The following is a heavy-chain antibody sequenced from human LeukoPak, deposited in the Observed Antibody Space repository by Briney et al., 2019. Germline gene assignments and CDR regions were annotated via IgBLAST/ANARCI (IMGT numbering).Heavy chain of an antibody. CDR3: ARARGHYCRGGSCYGPVDY. V-gene: IGHV3-33*01. CDR1: GFTFSSYG. Sequence: PGRSLRLSCAASGFTFSSYGMHWVRQAPGKGLEWVAVIWYDGSNKYYADSVKGRFTISRDNSKNTLYLQMNSLRAEDTAVYYCARARGHYCRGGSCYGPVDYWGQGTLVTVSS. D-gene: IGHD2-15*01. J-gene: IGHJ4*02. CDR2: IWYDGSNK.